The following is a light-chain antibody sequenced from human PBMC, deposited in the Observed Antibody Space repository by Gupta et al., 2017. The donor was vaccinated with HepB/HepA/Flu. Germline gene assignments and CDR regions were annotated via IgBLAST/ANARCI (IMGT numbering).Light chain of an antibody. Sequence: QPVLTQPPSVSGAPGQRGTISCTGPRSNIRAGFDVHWYQQLPGTAPKLLVFGNDNRPSGVPDRFSASESGTSASLVITGLLAEDEGDYYCQSFDSGLSGLVFGGGTKLTVL. CDR3: QSFDSGLSGLV. V-gene: IGLV1-40*01. CDR2: GND. CDR1: RSNIRAGFD. J-gene: IGLJ2*01.